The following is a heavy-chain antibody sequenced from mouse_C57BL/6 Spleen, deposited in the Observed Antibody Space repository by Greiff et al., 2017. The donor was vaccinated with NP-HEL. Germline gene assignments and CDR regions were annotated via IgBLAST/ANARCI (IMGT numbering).Heavy chain of an antibody. CDR2: ISSGSSTI. Sequence: DVHLVESGGGLVKPGGSLKLSCAASGFTFSDYGMHWVRQAPEKGLEWVAYISSGSSTIYYADTVKGRFTISRDNAKNTLFLQMTSLRSEDTAMYYCARGFTLGDYVDYLGQGTTLTVSS. J-gene: IGHJ2*01. CDR3: ARGFTLGDYVDY. D-gene: IGHD3-3*01. CDR1: GFTFSDYG. V-gene: IGHV5-17*01.